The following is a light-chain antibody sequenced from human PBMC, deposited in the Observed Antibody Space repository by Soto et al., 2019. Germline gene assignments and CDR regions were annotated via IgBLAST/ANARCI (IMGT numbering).Light chain of an antibody. CDR2: QDS. Sequence: SYELTQPPSVSVSPGQTASITCSGDKWGDKYACWYQQKPGQSPVLVIYQDSKRPSGIPERFSGSNSGNTATLTISGTQAMDEADYYCQAWDSSTVVFGGGTKLTVL. CDR1: KWGDKY. CDR3: QAWDSSTVV. V-gene: IGLV3-1*01. J-gene: IGLJ2*01.